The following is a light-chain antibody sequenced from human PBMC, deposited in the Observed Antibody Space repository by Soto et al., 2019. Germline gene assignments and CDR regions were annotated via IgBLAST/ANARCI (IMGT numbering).Light chain of an antibody. V-gene: IGKV1-8*01. Sequence: AIRMTQSPSSFSASTGDRVTITCRASQGISSYLAWYQQKQGKAPKLLIYAASTLQSGVPSRFSGSGSGTDFTLTISCLQSEDFATYYCQQYYNYPRTFGQGTKVEIK. CDR1: QGISSY. CDR2: AAS. CDR3: QQYYNYPRT. J-gene: IGKJ1*01.